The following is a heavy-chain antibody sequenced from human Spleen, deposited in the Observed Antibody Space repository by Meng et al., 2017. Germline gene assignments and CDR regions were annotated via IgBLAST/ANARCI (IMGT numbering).Heavy chain of an antibody. V-gene: IGHV4-4*02. J-gene: IGHJ4*02. CDR1: GGYISSRNW. Sequence: QVHLQESGPGLVKPSGTLSLTCAVSGGYISSRNWWTWVRQPPGKGLEWIGEMFHTGSSNYNPSLKSRVSISVDTSKNQFSLKLTSVTAADTAMYYCALRFLNSFDNWGQGALVTVSS. D-gene: IGHD3-16*01. CDR2: MFHTGSS. CDR3: ALRFLNSFDN.